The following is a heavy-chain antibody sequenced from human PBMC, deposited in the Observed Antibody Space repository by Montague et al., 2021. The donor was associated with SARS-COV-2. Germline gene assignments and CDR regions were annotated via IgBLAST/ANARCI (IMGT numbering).Heavy chain of an antibody. V-gene: IGHV4-59*01. CDR2: IYYSGST. D-gene: IGHD3-22*01. CDR3: ARGGGYYNYGLDY. Sequence: SETLSLTCTVSGGSISNYYWSWIRQPPGRGLEWIGHIYYSGSTDYSPSLKSRVTISLDTSKNQFSLKVTSVTAADTAVYYCARGGGYYNYGLDYWGPGTTVTVSS. J-gene: IGHJ6*02. CDR1: GGSISNYY.